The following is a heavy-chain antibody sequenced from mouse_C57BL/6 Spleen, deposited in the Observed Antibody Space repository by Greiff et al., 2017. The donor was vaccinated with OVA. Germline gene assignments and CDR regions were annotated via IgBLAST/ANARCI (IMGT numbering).Heavy chain of an antibody. CDR1: GYTFTSYW. V-gene: IGHV1-53*01. CDR3: ARTSSWDYFDY. CDR2: INPSNGGT. D-gene: IGHD1-1*01. J-gene: IGHJ2*01. Sequence: VQLQQSGTELVKPGASVRLSCKASGYTFTSYWMHWVKQRPGQGLEWIGNINPSNGGTNYNEKFKSKATLTVDKSSSTAYMQLSSLTSEDSAVYYCARTSSWDYFDYWGQGTTLTVSS.